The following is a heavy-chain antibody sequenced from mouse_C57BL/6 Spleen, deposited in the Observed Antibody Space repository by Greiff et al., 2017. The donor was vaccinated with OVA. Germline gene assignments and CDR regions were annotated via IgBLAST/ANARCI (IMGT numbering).Heavy chain of an antibody. Sequence: EVQLQQSGPGLVKPSQSLSLTCSVTGYSITSGYYWYWIRQFPGNKLEWMGYISYDGSNNYNPSLKNRISITRDTSKNQCFLKLNSVTTEDTAKYNCARDHGSSSLDYWGQGTTLTVSS. J-gene: IGHJ2*01. CDR1: GYSITSGYY. CDR3: ARDHGSSSLDY. V-gene: IGHV3-6*01. CDR2: ISYDGSN. D-gene: IGHD1-1*01.